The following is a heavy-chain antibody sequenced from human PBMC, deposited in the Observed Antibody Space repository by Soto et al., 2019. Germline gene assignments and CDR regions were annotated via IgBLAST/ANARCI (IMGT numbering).Heavy chain of an antibody. D-gene: IGHD3-3*01. V-gene: IGHV1-8*01. CDR1: GYTFTSYD. CDR3: ARGPILRFLEGFPNWFDP. Sequence: ASVKVSCKASGYTFTSYDINWVRQATGQGLDWMGWMNPNSGNTGYAQKYQGRVTMTRNTSISTAYMDLSSLRSEDLAVYYCARGPILRFLEGFPNWFDPWGQGTLVTVSS. CDR2: MNPNSGNT. J-gene: IGHJ5*02.